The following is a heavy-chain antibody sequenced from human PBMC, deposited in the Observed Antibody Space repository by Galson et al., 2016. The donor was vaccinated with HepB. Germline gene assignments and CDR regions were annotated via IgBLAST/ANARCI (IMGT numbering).Heavy chain of an antibody. D-gene: IGHD1-7*01. Sequence: SLRLSCAASGFTFSSYSMSWVRQAPGKGLEWVAVIWYDGSNKYYADSVKGRFTISRDNSKNTLYLQMNSLRAEDTAVYYCAKDHTWELLDAFDIWGQGTMVTVSS. CDR2: IWYDGSNK. CDR1: GFTFSSYS. V-gene: IGHV3-33*06. CDR3: AKDHTWELLDAFDI. J-gene: IGHJ3*02.